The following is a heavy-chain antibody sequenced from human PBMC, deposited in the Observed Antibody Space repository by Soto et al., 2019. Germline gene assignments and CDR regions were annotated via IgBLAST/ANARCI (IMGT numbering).Heavy chain of an antibody. Sequence: GGSLRLSCAASGFTFSSYAMSWVRQAPGKGLEWVSAISGSGGSTYYADSVKGRFTISRDNSKNTLYLQMNSLRAEDTAVYYCAKALQSHAGRYCSGGSCYSPVYWGQGTLVTVSS. V-gene: IGHV3-23*01. CDR3: AKALQSHAGRYCSGGSCYSPVY. CDR2: ISGSGGST. J-gene: IGHJ4*02. CDR1: GFTFSSYA. D-gene: IGHD2-15*01.